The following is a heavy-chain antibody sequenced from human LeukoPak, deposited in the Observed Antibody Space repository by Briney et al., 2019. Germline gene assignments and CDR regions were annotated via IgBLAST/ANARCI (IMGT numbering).Heavy chain of an antibody. J-gene: IGHJ5*02. D-gene: IGHD3-16*01. Sequence: GGSLRLSCAASGFTFSSYTIHWVRQPPGKGLEWVAVISFDGSDKYYADSVKGRFTISRDNSKNTLYLQMNSLRAEDTAVYYCAREELGSSLGFDPWGQGTLVTVSS. V-gene: IGHV3-30-3*01. CDR2: ISFDGSDK. CDR1: GFTFSSYT. CDR3: AREELGSSLGFDP.